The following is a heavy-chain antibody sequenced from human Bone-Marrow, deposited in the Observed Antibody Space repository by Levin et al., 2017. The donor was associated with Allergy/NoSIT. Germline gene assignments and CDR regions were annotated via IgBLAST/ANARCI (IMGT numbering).Heavy chain of an antibody. J-gene: IGHJ4*02. D-gene: IGHD3-3*01. CDR2: INHSGSS. CDR3: AKSENFDFWNGYYPKGYYFDQ. V-gene: IGHV4-34*01. CDR1: GGSFSDYY. Sequence: SETLSLTCAVYGGSFSDYYWSWIRQPPGKGLEWIGEINHSGSSKYNPSLKSRVTISVDTSKNQFSLKLRPVTAADTAGYYCAKSENFDFWNGYYPKGYYFDQWGQGTLVTVSS.